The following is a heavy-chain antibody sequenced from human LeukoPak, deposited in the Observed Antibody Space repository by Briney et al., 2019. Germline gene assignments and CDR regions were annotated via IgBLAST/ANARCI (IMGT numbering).Heavy chain of an antibody. J-gene: IGHJ4*02. Sequence: GGSLRLSCAASGFTFSSYAMSWVRQAPGKGLEWVSAISGSGGSTYYADSVKGRFTISRDNSKNTLYLQMDSLRAEDTAVYYCANVGLAPTWGGYFDYWGQGTLVTVSS. CDR3: ANVGLAPTWGGYFDY. CDR2: ISGSGGST. CDR1: GFTFSSYA. V-gene: IGHV3-23*01. D-gene: IGHD3-16*01.